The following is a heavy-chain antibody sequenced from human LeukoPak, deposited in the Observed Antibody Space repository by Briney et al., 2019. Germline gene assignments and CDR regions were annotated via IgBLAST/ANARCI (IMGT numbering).Heavy chain of an antibody. CDR2: INPSGVST. CDR1: GYTFTSYY. D-gene: IGHD3-3*01. Sequence: ASVKVSCKASGYTFTSYYMHWVRQAPGQGLEWMGIINPSGVSTSYAQKFQGRVTMTRDTSTSTAYMELSSLRSEDTAIYYCASPVKYYDTWSGYPPFDYWGQGTLVTVSS. CDR3: ASPVKYYDTWSGYPPFDY. J-gene: IGHJ4*02. V-gene: IGHV1-46*01.